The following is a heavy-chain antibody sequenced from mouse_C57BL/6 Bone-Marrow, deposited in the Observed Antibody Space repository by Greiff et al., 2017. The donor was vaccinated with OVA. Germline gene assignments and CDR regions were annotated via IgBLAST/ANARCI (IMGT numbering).Heavy chain of an antibody. CDR2: IDPSDSYT. J-gene: IGHJ3*01. CDR1: GYTFTSYW. CDR3: TSPYYGYD. Sequence: VQLQQPGAELVRPGTSVKLSCKASGYTFTSYWMHWVKQRPGQGLEWIGVIDPSDSYTNYNQKFKGKATLTVATSSSTAYMQLSSLTSEDSAVYYCTSPYYGYDWGQGTLVTGSA. V-gene: IGHV1-59*01. D-gene: IGHD2-9*01.